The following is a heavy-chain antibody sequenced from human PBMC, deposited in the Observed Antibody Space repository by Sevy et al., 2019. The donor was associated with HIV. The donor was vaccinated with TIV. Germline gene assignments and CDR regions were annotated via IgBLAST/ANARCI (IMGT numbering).Heavy chain of an antibody. Sequence: GGSLRLSCAASGFTFSSYWMHWVRQAPGKGLVWVSRINSDGSSTSYADSVKGRFTISRENAKNTLYLQMNSLRAEDTAVYYCARDRRYCSGGSCYYFDYWGQGTLVTVSS. V-gene: IGHV3-74*01. D-gene: IGHD2-15*01. CDR3: ARDRRYCSGGSCYYFDY. CDR2: INSDGSST. CDR1: GFTFSSYW. J-gene: IGHJ4*02.